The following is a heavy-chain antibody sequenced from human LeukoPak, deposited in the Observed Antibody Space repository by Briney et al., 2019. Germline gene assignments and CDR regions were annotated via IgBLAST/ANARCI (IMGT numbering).Heavy chain of an antibody. D-gene: IGHD3-10*01. CDR3: ARDLTMVRGGGFDY. CDR2: TYYRSKWYN. J-gene: IGHJ4*02. CDR1: GDSVSSNSAA. V-gene: IGHV6-1*01. Sequence: SQTLSLTCAISGDSVSSNSAAWNWIRQSRSRGLEWLGRTYYRSKWYNDYAVSVKSRITINPDTSKNQFSLQLNSVTPEDTAVYYCARDLTMVRGGGFDYWGQGTLVTVSS.